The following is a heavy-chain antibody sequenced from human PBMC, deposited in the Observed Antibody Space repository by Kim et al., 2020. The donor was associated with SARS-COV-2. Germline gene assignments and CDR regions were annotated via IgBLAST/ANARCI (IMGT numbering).Heavy chain of an antibody. J-gene: IGHJ4*02. Sequence: NPSLKKRVTISADQPKNQFTLQLSSVTAADTAVYYCARGGYSYGRYFDYWGQGTLVTVSS. CDR3: ARGGYSYGRYFDY. D-gene: IGHD5-18*01. V-gene: IGHV4-31*02.